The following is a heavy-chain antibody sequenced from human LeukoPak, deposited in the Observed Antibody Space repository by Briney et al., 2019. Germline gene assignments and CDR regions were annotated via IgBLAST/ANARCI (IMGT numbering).Heavy chain of an antibody. CDR1: GFTFSSYG. CDR3: AKGLVPAAIRVVDY. J-gene: IGHJ4*02. D-gene: IGHD2-2*01. CDR2: ISYDGSNK. V-gene: IGHV3-30*18. Sequence: GGSLRLSCAASGFTFSSYGMHWVRQAPGKGLEWVAVISYDGSNKYYADSVKGRFTISRDNSQNTLYLQANSLRAEDTAVYYCAKGLVPAAIRVVDYWGQGTLVTVSS.